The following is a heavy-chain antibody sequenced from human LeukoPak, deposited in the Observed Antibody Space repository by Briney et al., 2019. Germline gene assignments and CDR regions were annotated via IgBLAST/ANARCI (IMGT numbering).Heavy chain of an antibody. J-gene: IGHJ6*03. D-gene: IGHD1-14*01. CDR1: GFTFSSFA. V-gene: IGHV3-30*02. CDR3: ARTHDYYYYMDV. Sequence: GGSLRLSCAASGFTFSSFAMHWVRQAPGKGLEWVAYIRYDGSNKSYADSVKGRFTISRDNAKNSLYLQMNSLRAEDTAVYYCARTHDYYYYMDVWGKGTTVTVSS. CDR2: IRYDGSNK.